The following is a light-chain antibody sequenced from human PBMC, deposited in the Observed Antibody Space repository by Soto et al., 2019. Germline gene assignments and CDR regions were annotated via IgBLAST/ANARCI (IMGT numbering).Light chain of an antibody. CDR1: SSNIGNNY. CDR3: GPWDLRLSAYV. V-gene: IGLV1-51*01. CDR2: DNN. J-gene: IGLJ1*01. Sequence: QSVLTQPPSVSAAPGQKVTISCSGSSSNIGNNYVSWYQQLPGTAPKLLIYDNNKRPSGIPDRFSGSKSGTSATLGITGLQTGDEADYYCGPWDLRLSAYVFGTGINVTVL.